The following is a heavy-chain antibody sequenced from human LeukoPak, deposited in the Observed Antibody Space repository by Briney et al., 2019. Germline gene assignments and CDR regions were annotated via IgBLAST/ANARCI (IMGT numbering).Heavy chain of an antibody. CDR3: ARGATVTIDY. D-gene: IGHD4-17*01. J-gene: IGHJ4*02. CDR2: ITTYNGNT. V-gene: IGHV1-18*01. Sequence: ASVKVSCKASGYTFSRYGISWVRQAPGQGLEWMGWITTYNGNTNYAQKLQGRVTMTTDTSTSTAYMELRSLRFDDTAVYYCARGATVTIDYWGQGTLVTVSS. CDR1: GYTFSRYG.